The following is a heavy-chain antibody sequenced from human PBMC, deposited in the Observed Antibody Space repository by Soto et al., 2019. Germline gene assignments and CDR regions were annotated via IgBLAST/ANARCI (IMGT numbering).Heavy chain of an antibody. Sequence: EGQLLESGGGLVQPGGSLRLSCAASGFTFSDYAMSWVRQGPGKELEWASGISGVGGSNYYPDSVKGRFTISRDNSKNPVYLQMNNLTAGDTAVYFCAKQRVGSSWYRDFDLWGQGTLVTVSS. V-gene: IGHV3-23*01. CDR2: ISGVGGSN. CDR3: AKQRVGSSWYRDFDL. D-gene: IGHD6-13*01. J-gene: IGHJ4*02. CDR1: GFTFSDYA.